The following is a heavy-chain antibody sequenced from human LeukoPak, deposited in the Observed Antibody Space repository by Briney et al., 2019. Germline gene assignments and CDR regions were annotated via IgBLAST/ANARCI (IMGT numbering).Heavy chain of an antibody. D-gene: IGHD6-19*01. CDR3: AKDTSSGWYVGWFDP. Sequence: PGGSLRLSCAASGFTVSSNYMSWVRQAPGKGLEWVSVMYSGGNTHYADSVKGRFTISRDNSKNTLYLQMNSLRAEDTAVYYCAKDTSSGWYVGWFDPWGQGTLVTVSS. J-gene: IGHJ5*02. CDR1: GFTVSSNY. V-gene: IGHV3-53*01. CDR2: MYSGGNT.